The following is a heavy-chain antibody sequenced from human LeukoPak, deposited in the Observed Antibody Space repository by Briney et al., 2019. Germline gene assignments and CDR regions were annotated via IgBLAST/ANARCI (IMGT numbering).Heavy chain of an antibody. D-gene: IGHD3-10*01. CDR2: IYDSGST. CDR1: GGSISSYY. V-gene: IGHV4-59*01. CDR3: ARVRGSMVRGLFRYYYYMDV. Sequence: SETLSLTCTVSGGSISSYYWSWIRQPPGKGLEWIGYIYDSGSTNYNPSLKSRVTISVDTSKNQFSLKLSSVTAADTAVYYCARVRGSMVRGLFRYYYYMDVWGKGTTVTISS. J-gene: IGHJ6*03.